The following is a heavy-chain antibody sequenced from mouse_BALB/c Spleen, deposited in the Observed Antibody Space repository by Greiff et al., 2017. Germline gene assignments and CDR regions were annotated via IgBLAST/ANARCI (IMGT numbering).Heavy chain of an antibody. Sequence: VHVKQSGAELVRPGASVKISCKAFGYTFTNHHINWVKQRPGQGLDWIGYINPYNDYTSYNQKFKGKATLTVDKSSSTAYMELSSLTSEDSAVYYCARGDPYYRYDAAWFAYWGQGTLVTVSA. CDR3: ARGDPYYRYDAAWFAY. D-gene: IGHD2-14*01. CDR1: GYTFTNHH. CDR2: INPYNDYT. J-gene: IGHJ3*01. V-gene: IGHV1S45*01.